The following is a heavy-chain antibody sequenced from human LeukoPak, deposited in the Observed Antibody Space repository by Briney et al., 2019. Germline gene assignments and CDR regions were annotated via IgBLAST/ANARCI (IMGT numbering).Heavy chain of an antibody. Sequence: PSETLSLTCSVSGGSISSYYWSWIRQPPGKGLEWIGYIYYSGSTNYNPSLKSRVTISVDTSKNQFSLKLSSVTAADTAVYYCARLKYSGWWANLDYGGQGTLVTVS. D-gene: IGHD6-6*01. CDR3: ARLKYSGWWANLDY. J-gene: IGHJ4*02. V-gene: IGHV4-59*01. CDR1: GGSISSYY. CDR2: IYYSGST.